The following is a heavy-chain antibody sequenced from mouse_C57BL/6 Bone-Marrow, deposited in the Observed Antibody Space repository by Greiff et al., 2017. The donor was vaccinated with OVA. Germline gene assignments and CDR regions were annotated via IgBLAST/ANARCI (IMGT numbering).Heavy chain of an antibody. CDR2: IYPGDGDT. V-gene: IGHV1-82*01. D-gene: IGHD2-13*01. CDR1: GYAFSSSW. Sequence: VQLKESGPELVKPGASVKISCKASGYAFSSSWMNWVKQRPGKGLEWIGRIYPGDGDTNYNGKFKGKATLTADQSSSTAYMQLSSLTSEDSAVYFCARALTDYYDAMDYWGQGTSVTVSS. CDR3: ARALTDYYDAMDY. J-gene: IGHJ4*01.